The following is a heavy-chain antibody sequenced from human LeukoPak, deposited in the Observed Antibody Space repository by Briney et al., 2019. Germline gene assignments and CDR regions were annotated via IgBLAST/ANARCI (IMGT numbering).Heavy chain of an antibody. Sequence: PSETLSLTCTVSGGSISSGDYYWSWIRQPPGKGLEWLGYIYYSGSTYYNPSLKSRVTISVDTSKNQFSLKLSSVTAADTAVYYCARGDIVVVPAAIRSHDAFDIWGQGTMVTVSS. D-gene: IGHD2-2*02. V-gene: IGHV4-30-4*08. J-gene: IGHJ3*02. CDR2: IYYSGST. CDR1: GGSISSGDYY. CDR3: ARGDIVVVPAAIRSHDAFDI.